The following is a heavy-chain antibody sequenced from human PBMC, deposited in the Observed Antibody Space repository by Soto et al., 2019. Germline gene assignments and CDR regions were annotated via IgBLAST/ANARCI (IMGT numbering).Heavy chain of an antibody. V-gene: IGHV4-30-4*01. D-gene: IGHD5-12*01. Sequence: SETLSLTCTVSGGSISSGDYYWSWIRQPPGKGLEWIGYIYYSGTTYYNPSLKSRVTISLDTSKNRFSLKLSSVTAADTAVYYCALRFGTAWGQGXTVTVSS. CDR3: ALRFGTA. CDR2: IYYSGTT. J-gene: IGHJ6*02. CDR1: GGSISSGDYY.